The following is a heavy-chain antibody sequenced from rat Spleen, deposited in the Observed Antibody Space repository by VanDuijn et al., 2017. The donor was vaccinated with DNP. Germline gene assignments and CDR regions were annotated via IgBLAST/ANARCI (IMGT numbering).Heavy chain of an antibody. V-gene: IGHV2S12*01. CDR1: GFSLTSYG. D-gene: IGHD4-3*01. CDR2: ISSGGST. CDR3: TRDQDNSVPYNWFAY. Sequence: QVQLKESGPGLVQPSQTLSLTCTVSGFSLTSYGVSWVRQPPGKGLEWIAAISSGGSTYYNSALKSRLSISRDTSKSQVFLKMNSLQTEDTAIYFCTRDQDNSVPYNWFAYWGQGTLVTVSS. J-gene: IGHJ3*01.